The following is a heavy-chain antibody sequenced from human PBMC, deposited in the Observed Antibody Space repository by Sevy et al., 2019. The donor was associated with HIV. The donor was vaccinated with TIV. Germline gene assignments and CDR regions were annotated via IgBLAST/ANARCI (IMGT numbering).Heavy chain of an antibody. D-gene: IGHD4-17*01. CDR3: ARDLEFYDNGDSGPAFMPDY. Sequence: GGSLRLSCAASGFTFSSYGMHWVRQAPGKGLEWVALIWFDGSNTYYADSVKGRFTISRDIAKNTLHLQMNSLRGEDTAVYYCARDLEFYDNGDSGPAFMPDYWGQGTLVTVSS. CDR1: GFTFSSYG. V-gene: IGHV3-33*01. CDR2: IWFDGSNT. J-gene: IGHJ4*02.